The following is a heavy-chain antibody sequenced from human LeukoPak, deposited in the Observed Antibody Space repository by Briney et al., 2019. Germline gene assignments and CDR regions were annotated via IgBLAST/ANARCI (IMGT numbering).Heavy chain of an antibody. D-gene: IGHD3-10*01. CDR3: ARGFFGEGWYADYYYYYMDV. Sequence: GGSLRLSCAASGFTFSSYWMSWVRQAPGKGLEWVANIKQDGSEKYYVDSVKGRFTISRDNAKNSLYLQMNSLRAEDTAVYYCARGFFGEGWYADYYYYYMDVWAKGPRSPSP. CDR2: IKQDGSEK. J-gene: IGHJ6*03. CDR1: GFTFSSYW. V-gene: IGHV3-7*01.